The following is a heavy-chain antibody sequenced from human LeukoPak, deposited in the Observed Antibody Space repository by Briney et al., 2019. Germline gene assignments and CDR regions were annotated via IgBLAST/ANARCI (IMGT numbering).Heavy chain of an antibody. D-gene: IGHD2-8*02. V-gene: IGHV1-46*01. CDR1: GYTFTSYY. Sequence: ASVKVSCKASGYTFTSYYMHWVRQAPGQGLEWMGIINPSGGSTSYAQKFQGRVTMTRDMSTSTVYMELSSLGSEDKAVDFCARCVSRYWGVDDWGQGTLVTVSS. CDR2: INPSGGST. CDR3: ARCVSRYWGVDD. J-gene: IGHJ4*02.